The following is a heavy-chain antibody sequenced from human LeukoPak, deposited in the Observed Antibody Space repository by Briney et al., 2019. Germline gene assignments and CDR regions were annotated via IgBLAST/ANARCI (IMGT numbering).Heavy chain of an antibody. CDR3: ARATGITGTTTAELNFDY. J-gene: IGHJ4*02. V-gene: IGHV4-59*01. CDR1: GGSISSYY. D-gene: IGHD1-7*01. Sequence: SETLSLTCTVSGGSISSYYWSWIRQPPGEGLEWIGYIYYSGSTNYNPSLKSRVTISVDTSKNQFSLKLSSVTAADTAVYYCARATGITGTTTAELNFDYWGQGTLVTVSS. CDR2: IYYSGST.